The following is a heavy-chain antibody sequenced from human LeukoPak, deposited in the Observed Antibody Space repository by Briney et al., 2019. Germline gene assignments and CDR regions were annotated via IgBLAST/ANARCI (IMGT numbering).Heavy chain of an antibody. CDR2: IYYSGST. V-gene: IGHV4-61*01. Sequence: PSETLSLTCTVSGYSISNGYYWGWIRQPPGKGLEWIGYIYYSGSTNYNPSLKSRVTISVDTSKNQFSLKLSSVTAADTAVYYCARGHEGGWDCSGGSCYGAFDIWGQGTMVTVSS. CDR3: ARGHEGGWDCSGGSCYGAFDI. CDR1: GYSISNGYY. J-gene: IGHJ3*02. D-gene: IGHD2-15*01.